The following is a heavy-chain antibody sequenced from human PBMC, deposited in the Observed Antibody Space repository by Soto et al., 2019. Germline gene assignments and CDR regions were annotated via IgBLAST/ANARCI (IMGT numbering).Heavy chain of an antibody. CDR3: ARELDYDFWSGPSPQPFFDY. CDR1: GFTFSSYA. CDR2: ISYDGSNK. D-gene: IGHD3-3*01. V-gene: IGHV3-30-3*01. J-gene: IGHJ4*02. Sequence: GGSLRLSCAASGFTFSSYAMHWVRQAPGKGLEWVAVISYDGSNKYYADSVKGRFTISRDNSKNTLYLQMNSLRAEDTAVYYCARELDYDFWSGPSPQPFFDYWGQGTLVTVSS.